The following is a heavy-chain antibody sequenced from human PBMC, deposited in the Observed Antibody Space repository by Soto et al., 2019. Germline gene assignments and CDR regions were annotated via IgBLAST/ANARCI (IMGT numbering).Heavy chain of an antibody. CDR1: GYSFSSYG. CDR3: ATSYDSGFDP. J-gene: IGHJ5*02. CDR2: ISVNNGNT. V-gene: IGHV1-18*04. D-gene: IGHD5-12*01. Sequence: QIQLVQSGAEVKKPGASVKVSCKASGYSFSSYGISWVRQAPGQGLEWMGWISVNNGNTNYATKFQGRVTMTTDTSTSTAYMELRSLRSDDTAVYYCATSYDSGFDPWGQGTLVTVSS.